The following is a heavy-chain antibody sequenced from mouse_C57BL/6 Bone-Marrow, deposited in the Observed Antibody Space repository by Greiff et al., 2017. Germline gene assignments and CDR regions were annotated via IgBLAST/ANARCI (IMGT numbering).Heavy chain of an antibody. CDR1: GYTFTSYG. CDR3: AKSLGRQLRLQGDY. J-gene: IGHJ2*01. V-gene: IGHV1-81*01. CDR2: IYPRSGNT. Sequence: VQLQQSGAELARPGASVKLSCKASGYTFTSYGISWVKQRTGQGLEWIGEIYPRSGNTYYNEKFKGKATLTADKSSSTAYMELLNLTSEDSAVYFLAKSLGRQLRLQGDYWGQGTTLTVSS. D-gene: IGHD3-2*02.